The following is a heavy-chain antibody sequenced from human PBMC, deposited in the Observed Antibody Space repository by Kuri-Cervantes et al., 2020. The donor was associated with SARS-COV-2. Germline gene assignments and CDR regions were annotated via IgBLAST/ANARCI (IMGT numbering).Heavy chain of an antibody. CDR3: ARDHRSGPEGICFDY. CDR2: IKQDGSEK. CDR1: GFTFSSYW. D-gene: IGHD6-13*01. J-gene: IGHJ4*02. Sequence: GESLKISCAASGFTFSSYWMSWARQAPGKGLEWVANIKQDGSEKYYVDSVKGRFTISRDNAKNSLYLQMNSLRAEDTAVCYCARDHRSGPEGICFDYWGQGTLVTVSS. V-gene: IGHV3-7*01.